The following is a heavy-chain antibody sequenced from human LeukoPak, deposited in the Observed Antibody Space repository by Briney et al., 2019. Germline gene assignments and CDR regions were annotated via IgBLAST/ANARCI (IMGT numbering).Heavy chain of an antibody. CDR1: GFTFDDYA. J-gene: IGHJ4*02. Sequence: GGSLRLSCAASGFTFDDYAMNWVRQAPGKGLEWVSAISGSGGSTYYADSVKGRFTISRDNSKYTLYLQMNSLRAEDTAVYYCAKQREQWLVFDYWGQGTLVIVSS. D-gene: IGHD6-19*01. CDR2: ISGSGGST. V-gene: IGHV3-23*01. CDR3: AKQREQWLVFDY.